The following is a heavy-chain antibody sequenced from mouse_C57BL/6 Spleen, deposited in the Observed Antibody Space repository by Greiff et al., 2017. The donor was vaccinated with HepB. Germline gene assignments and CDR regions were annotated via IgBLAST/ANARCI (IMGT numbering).Heavy chain of an antibody. V-gene: IGHV1-61*01. CDR3: ARRESYGSSYWYFDV. CDR2: IYPSDSET. D-gene: IGHD1-1*01. CDR1: GYTFTSYW. Sequence: QVQLQQPGAELVRPGSSVKLSCKASGYTFTSYWMDWVKQRPGQGLEWIGNIYPSDSETHYNQKFQDKATVTVDKSSSTAYMQLSSLTSEDSAVYYCARRESYGSSYWYFDVWGTGTTVTVSS. J-gene: IGHJ1*03.